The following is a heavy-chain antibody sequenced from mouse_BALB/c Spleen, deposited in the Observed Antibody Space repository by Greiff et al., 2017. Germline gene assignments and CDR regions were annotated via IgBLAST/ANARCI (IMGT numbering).Heavy chain of an antibody. V-gene: IGHV1S81*02. Sequence: QVQLQQPGAELVKPGASVKLSCKASGYTFTSYWMHWVKQRPGQGLEWIGEINPSNGRTNYNEKFKSKATLTVDKSSSTAYMQLSSLTSEDSAVYYCARDYYRYDGFYYWGQGTTLTVSS. J-gene: IGHJ2*01. CDR3: ARDYYRYDGFYY. CDR2: INPSNGRT. CDR1: GYTFTSYW. D-gene: IGHD2-14*01.